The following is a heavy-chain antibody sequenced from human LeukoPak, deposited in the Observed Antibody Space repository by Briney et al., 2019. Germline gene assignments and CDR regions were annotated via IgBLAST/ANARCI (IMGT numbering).Heavy chain of an antibody. V-gene: IGHV3-23*01. Sequence: GGSLRLSCAASGFTFSSSAMSWVRQAPGKGLEWVSTINGGGVNTHYADSVGGRFTISRDNSKNTLFLQMNSLRDEDTAVYYCAKDLYSNYGPADYWGQGNLVTVSS. CDR3: AKDLYSNYGPADY. CDR2: INGGGVNT. J-gene: IGHJ4*02. CDR1: GFTFSSSA. D-gene: IGHD4-11*01.